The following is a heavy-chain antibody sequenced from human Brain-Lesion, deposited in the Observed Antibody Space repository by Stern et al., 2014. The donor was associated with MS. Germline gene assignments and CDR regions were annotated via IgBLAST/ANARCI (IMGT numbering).Heavy chain of an antibody. V-gene: IGHV1-2*02. Sequence: VQLVESGPEVKKPGDSVKVSCKTSGYIFNGYYIHWVRQAPGQGLEWMAWINPDTGGSKYEQTIQGRVTMSRDTSISTAYVELSSLTSDDTAVYYCARDQRGITIFGVVTDYYYLGMDVWGQGTTVTVSS. CDR1: GYIFNGYY. CDR3: ARDQRGITIFGVVTDYYYLGMDV. J-gene: IGHJ6*02. D-gene: IGHD3-3*01. CDR2: INPDTGGS.